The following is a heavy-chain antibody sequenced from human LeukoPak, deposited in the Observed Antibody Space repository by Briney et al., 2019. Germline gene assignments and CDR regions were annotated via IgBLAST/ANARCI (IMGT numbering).Heavy chain of an antibody. CDR2: VFNGGST. CDR1: GAFINSHY. Sequence: SETLSLTCSVSGAFINSHYSSWIRQSPGKGLEWIGYVFNGGSTNYNPSLKSRVTMSLDTSRDQFSLRLTSVTAADTAIYYCASRPAGTTWYGVFDYWSQGTLVTVSS. D-gene: IGHD6-13*01. V-gene: IGHV4-59*11. CDR3: ASRPAGTTWYGVFDY. J-gene: IGHJ4*02.